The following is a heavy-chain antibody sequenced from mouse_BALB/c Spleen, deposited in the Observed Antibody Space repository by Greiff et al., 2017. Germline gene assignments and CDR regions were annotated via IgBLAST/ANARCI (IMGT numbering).Heavy chain of an antibody. D-gene: IGHD2-1*01. CDR3: AKGWGNYLFAY. CDR2: IDPANGNT. Sequence: EVHLVESGAELVKPGASVKLSCTASGFNIKDTYMHWVKQRPEQGLEWIGRIDPANGNTKYDPKFQGKATITADTSSNTAYLQLSSLTSEDTAVYYCAKGWGNYLFAYWGQGTLVTVSA. J-gene: IGHJ3*01. CDR1: GFNIKDTY. V-gene: IGHV14-3*02.